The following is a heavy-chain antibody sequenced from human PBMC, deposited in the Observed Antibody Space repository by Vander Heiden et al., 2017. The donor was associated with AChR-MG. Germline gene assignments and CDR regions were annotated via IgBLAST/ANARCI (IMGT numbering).Heavy chain of an antibody. CDR1: RFTFRSYW. CDR3: ARDWCRDGGNPFDY. CDR2: IKHDGSEK. V-gene: IGHV3-7*01. J-gene: IGHJ4*02. D-gene: IGHD2-15*01. Sequence: EVQLVESGGGLVQPGGSLRLSCAASRFTFRSYWMSWVRQAPGKGLEWVASIKHDGSEKKYVDSVKGRFTISRDNAKNSLYLQMNSLRAEDTAVYYCARDWCRDGGNPFDYWGQGTLVTVSS.